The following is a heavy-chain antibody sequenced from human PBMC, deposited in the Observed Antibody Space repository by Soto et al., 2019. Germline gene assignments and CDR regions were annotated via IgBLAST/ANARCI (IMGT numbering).Heavy chain of an antibody. D-gene: IGHD6-19*01. J-gene: IGHJ5*02. Sequence: GDSVKVSFKAYGFPFTSSALQLVRQARGQRLEWIGWIVVGSGNTNYAQKFQERVTITRGMSTSTAYMELSSLRSEDTAVYYCAAFSQLSSGWLGNWFDPWGHGTMVTVSS. V-gene: IGHV1-58*01. CDR3: AAFSQLSSGWLGNWFDP. CDR1: GFPFTSSA. CDR2: IVVGSGNT.